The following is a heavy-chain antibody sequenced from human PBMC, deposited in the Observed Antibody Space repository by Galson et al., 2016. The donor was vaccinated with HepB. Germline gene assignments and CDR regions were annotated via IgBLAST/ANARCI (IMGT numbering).Heavy chain of an antibody. CDR2: IYHGGGSGGT. V-gene: IGHV4-61*01. J-gene: IGHJ6*02. CDR1: GGSIRYSSFF. CDR3: ARDANWGAFGYGMDV. D-gene: IGHD7-27*01. Sequence: ETLSLTCAVSGGSIRYSSFFWAWIRQSPGRGLEWIGYIYHGGGSGGTSYNPSLKSRVTISVDTSKNQLSLKLTFVTAADTAVYFCARDANWGAFGYGMDVWGQGTTVTVSS.